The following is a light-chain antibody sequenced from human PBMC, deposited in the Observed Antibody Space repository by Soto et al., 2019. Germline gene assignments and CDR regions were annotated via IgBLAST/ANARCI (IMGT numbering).Light chain of an antibody. J-gene: IGKJ4*01. CDR3: QQANSFPLT. V-gene: IGKV3-15*01. Sequence: EIVMTQSPATLSVSPGETATLSCRASQSLTSYLAWYQQKPDQAPRLLIYGISTRATDIPARFSGSGSGTGFTLTISSLQSEDFATYYCQQANSFPLTFGGGTKVDIK. CDR2: GIS. CDR1: QSLTSY.